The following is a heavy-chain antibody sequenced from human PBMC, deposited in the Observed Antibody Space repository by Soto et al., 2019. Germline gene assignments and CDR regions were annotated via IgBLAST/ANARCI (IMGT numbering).Heavy chain of an antibody. Sequence: GGSLRLSCAASGFTFSSYSMNWVRQAPGKGLEWVSSISSSSSYIYYADSVKGRFTISRDNAKNSLYLQMNSLRAEDTAVYYCARGDYYYGSGSPPYYMDVWGKGTTVTVSS. D-gene: IGHD3-10*01. J-gene: IGHJ6*03. CDR1: GFTFSSYS. V-gene: IGHV3-21*01. CDR2: ISSSSSYI. CDR3: ARGDYYYGSGSPPYYMDV.